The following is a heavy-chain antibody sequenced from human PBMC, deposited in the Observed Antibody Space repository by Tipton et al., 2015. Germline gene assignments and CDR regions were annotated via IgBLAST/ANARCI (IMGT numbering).Heavy chain of an antibody. D-gene: IGHD2-15*01. CDR3: ARGGNNWFDP. Sequence: TLSLTCSVSDGSMSSYYWSWIRQPPGKGLEWIGHIYYSGSTNYNPSLKSRVTISIDTSKNQFSLKLSSVTAADTAVYYCARGGNNWFDPWGQGTLVTVSS. CDR2: IYYSGST. V-gene: IGHV4-59*01. J-gene: IGHJ5*02. CDR1: DGSMSSYY.